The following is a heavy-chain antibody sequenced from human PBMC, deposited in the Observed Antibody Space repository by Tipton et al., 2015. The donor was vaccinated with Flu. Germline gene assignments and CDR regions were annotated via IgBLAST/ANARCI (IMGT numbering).Heavy chain of an antibody. CDR3: ARGVVVAATRAYYYYGMDV. V-gene: IGHV4-34*01. Sequence: TLSLTCAVYGGSFSGYYWSWIRQPPGKGLEWIGEINHSGSTNYNPSLKSRVTISVDTSKNQFSLKLSSVTAADTAVYYCARGVVVAATRAYYYYGMDVWGQGTTVTVSS. D-gene: IGHD2-15*01. J-gene: IGHJ6*02. CDR2: INHSGST. CDR1: GGSFSGYY.